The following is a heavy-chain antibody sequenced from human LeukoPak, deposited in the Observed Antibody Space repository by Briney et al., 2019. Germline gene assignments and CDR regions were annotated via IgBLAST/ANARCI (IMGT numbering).Heavy chain of an antibody. D-gene: IGHD5-18*01. CDR2: ISYDRSNK. V-gene: IGHV3-30-3*01. CDR3: ARDPGYSYGLPSY. CDR1: GFTFSSYA. J-gene: IGHJ4*02. Sequence: GRSLRLSCAASGFTFSSYAMHWVRQAPGKGLEWVAVISYDRSNKYYADSVKGRFTISRDNSKNTLYLQMNSLRAEDTAVYYCARDPGYSYGLPSYWGQGTLVTVSS.